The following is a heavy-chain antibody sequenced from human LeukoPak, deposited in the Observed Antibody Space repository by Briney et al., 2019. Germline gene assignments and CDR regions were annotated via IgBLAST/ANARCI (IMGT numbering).Heavy chain of an antibody. Sequence: SETLSLTCTVSGGSLNTYYWSWIRQPPGKGLEWIGYIYYSGSTNYNPSLKGRVTIPLDTSKNQFYLKLRSVTAADTAVYYCARGLREFGYYYYHMDVWDIGTTVTVSS. CDR3: ARGLREFGYYYYHMDV. D-gene: IGHD3-10*01. CDR1: GGSLNTYY. V-gene: IGHV4-59*12. CDR2: IYYSGST. J-gene: IGHJ6*03.